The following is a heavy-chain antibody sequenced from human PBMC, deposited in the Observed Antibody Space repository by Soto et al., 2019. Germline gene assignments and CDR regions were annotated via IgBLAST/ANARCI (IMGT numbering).Heavy chain of an antibody. Sequence: GGSLRLSCAASGFTFSSYGMHWVRQAPGKGLEWGAVISYDGSNKYYADSVKGRFTISRDNSKNTLYLQMNSLRAEDTAVYYCAKDVGELYYYYYGMDVWGQGTTVTVSS. V-gene: IGHV3-30*18. D-gene: IGHD1-26*01. J-gene: IGHJ6*02. CDR2: ISYDGSNK. CDR1: GFTFSSYG. CDR3: AKDVGELYYYYYGMDV.